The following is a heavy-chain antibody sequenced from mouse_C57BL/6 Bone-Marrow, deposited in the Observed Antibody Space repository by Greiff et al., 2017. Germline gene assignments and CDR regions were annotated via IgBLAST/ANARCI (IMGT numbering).Heavy chain of an antibody. CDR3: ASNCYLDY. CDR2: IWSGGST. CDR1: GFSLTSYG. Sequence: QVQLQESGPGLVQPSQSLSITCTVSGFSLTSYGVHWVRQSPGKGLEWLGVIWSGGSTDYNAAFISRLSISKDNSKSQVFFKMNSLQADDTAIYYCASNCYLDYWGQGTTLTVSS. J-gene: IGHJ2*01. V-gene: IGHV2-2*01.